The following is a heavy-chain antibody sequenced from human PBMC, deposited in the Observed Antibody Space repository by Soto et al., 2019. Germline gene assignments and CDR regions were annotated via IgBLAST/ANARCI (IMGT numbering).Heavy chain of an antibody. V-gene: IGHV4-4*02. CDR2: IYHNGSP. D-gene: IGHD3-10*01. J-gene: IGHJ5*02. CDR3: ARSGSYYFDFGLWLDP. Sequence: SETLSLTCVVSGGTISSTNWWTWVRTPPGKRLEWIGEIYHNGSPTCSPSLRGRATISVDKSNNQFSLRLRSVTAADTAVYYCARSGSYYFDFGLWLDPWGQGTLVTVSS. CDR1: GGTISSTNW.